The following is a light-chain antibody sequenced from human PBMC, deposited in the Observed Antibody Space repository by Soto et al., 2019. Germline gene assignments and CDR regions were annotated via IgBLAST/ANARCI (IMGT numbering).Light chain of an antibody. Sequence: EIVLTQSPGTLSLSPGERATLSCRASQSVSNNYLAWYQQKPGQAPRLLMYGASTRATGIPARFSGSGSGTEFTLTISSLQPDDFATYYCQQYNSYSWTFGQGTKVDIK. J-gene: IGKJ1*01. CDR2: GAS. V-gene: IGKV3-15*01. CDR3: QQYNSYSWT. CDR1: QSVSNN.